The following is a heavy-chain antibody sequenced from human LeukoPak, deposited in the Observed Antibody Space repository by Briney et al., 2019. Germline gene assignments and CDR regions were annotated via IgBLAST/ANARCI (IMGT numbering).Heavy chain of an antibody. J-gene: IGHJ6*02. Sequence: ASVKVSCKASGGTFSSYTISWVRQAPGQGLEWMGRIIPILGIANYAQKFQGRVTITADKSTRTAYMELSSLRSEDTAVYYCVGPLNTLGGPEYYYYYGMDVWGQGTTVTVSS. CDR1: GGTFSSYT. V-gene: IGHV1-69*02. D-gene: IGHD3-16*01. CDR2: IIPILGIA. CDR3: VGPLNTLGGPEYYYYYGMDV.